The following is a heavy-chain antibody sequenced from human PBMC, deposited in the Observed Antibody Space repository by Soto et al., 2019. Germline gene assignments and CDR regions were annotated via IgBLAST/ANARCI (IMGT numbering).Heavy chain of an antibody. J-gene: IGHJ6*03. D-gene: IGHD2-2*01. V-gene: IGHV4-34*01. CDR2: INHSGST. Sequence: QVQLQQWGAGLLKPSETLSLTCAVYGGSFSGYYWSWIRQPPGKGLEWIGEINHSGSTNYNPSLNGQITNTIDTAKNQCSLKLSFVTAADTAVDYRAGRLGYLRSTSCYWGGGGEYYYYMDVWGKGTTVTVSS. CDR3: AGRLGYLRSTSCYWGGGGEYYYYMDV. CDR1: GGSFSGYY.